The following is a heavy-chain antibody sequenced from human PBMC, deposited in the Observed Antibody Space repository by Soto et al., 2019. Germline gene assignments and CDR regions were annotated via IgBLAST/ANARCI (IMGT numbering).Heavy chain of an antibody. CDR2: ISGSTGKT. J-gene: IGHJ3*01. V-gene: IGHV3-23*01. Sequence: PGGSLRLSCAASGFTFRTYAMSWVRQAPGKGLEWVSVISGSTGKTYYADSVKGRFTISRDNSKNTLSLQMNSLRPEDTAVYYCAKQHSDLVIGAFDVWGPGAVVTVSS. CDR3: AKQHSDLVIGAFDV. CDR1: GFTFRTYA. D-gene: IGHD4-4*01.